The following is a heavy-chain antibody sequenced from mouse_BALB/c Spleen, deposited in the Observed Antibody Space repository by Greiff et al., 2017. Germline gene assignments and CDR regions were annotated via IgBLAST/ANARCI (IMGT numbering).Heavy chain of an antibody. V-gene: IGHV1S81*02. CDR3: ARAYGNYVDY. J-gene: IGHJ2*01. CDR1: GYTFTSYW. D-gene: IGHD2-1*01. Sequence: QVQLQQSGAELVKPGASVKLSCKASGYTFTSYWMHWVKQRPGQGLEWIGEINPSNGRTNYNEKFKSKAILTVDKSSSTAYMQLSSLTSEDSAVYYCARAYGNYVDYWGQGTTLTVSS. CDR2: INPSNGRT.